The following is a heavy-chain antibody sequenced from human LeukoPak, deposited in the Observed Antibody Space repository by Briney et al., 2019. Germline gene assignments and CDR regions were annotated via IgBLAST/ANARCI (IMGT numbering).Heavy chain of an antibody. V-gene: IGHV1-46*01. CDR3: ARREGTYYDFWSGYCAFDI. CDR1: GYTFTSYY. J-gene: IGHJ3*02. CDR2: INPSGGST. D-gene: IGHD3-3*01. Sequence: GASVKVSCKASGYTFTSYYMHWVRQAPGQGLEWMGIINPSGGSTSYAQKFQGRVTMTRDTSTSTVYMELSSLRSEDTAVYYCARREGTYYDFWSGYCAFDIWGQGTMVTVSS.